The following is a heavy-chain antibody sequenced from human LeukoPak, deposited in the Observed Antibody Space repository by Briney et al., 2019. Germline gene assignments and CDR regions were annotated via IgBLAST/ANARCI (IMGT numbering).Heavy chain of an antibody. D-gene: IGHD2-2*01. J-gene: IGHJ4*02. CDR2: ISSSSSYI. CDR3: ARLGDCSSTSCYRDFDY. V-gene: IGHV3-21*01. Sequence: GGSLRLSCAASGFTFSSYSMNWARQAPGKGLEWVSSISSSSSYIYYADSVKGRFTISRDNAKNSLYLQMNSLRAEDTAVYYCARLGDCSSTSCYRDFDYWGQGTLVTVSS. CDR1: GFTFSSYS.